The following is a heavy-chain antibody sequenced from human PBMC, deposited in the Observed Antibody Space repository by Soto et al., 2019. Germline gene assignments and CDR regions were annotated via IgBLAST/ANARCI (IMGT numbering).Heavy chain of an antibody. CDR2: INHSGRT. Sequence: SETLSLTCAVYGGSFSGYYWSWIRKPPGKGLEWIGEINHSGRTNYNPSLKSRVTISVDTSKNQFSLKLSSVTAADTAVYYCARVVVVVAAVNWFDPWGQGTLVTVS. D-gene: IGHD2-15*01. CDR3: ARVVVVVAAVNWFDP. CDR1: GGSFSGYY. J-gene: IGHJ5*02. V-gene: IGHV4-34*01.